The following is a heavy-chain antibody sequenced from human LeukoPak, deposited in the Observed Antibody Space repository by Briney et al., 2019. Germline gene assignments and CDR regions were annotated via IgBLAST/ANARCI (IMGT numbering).Heavy chain of an antibody. CDR3: ARRRVYYYGSGSYHYYYYMDV. CDR2: INHSGST. Sequence: SETLSLTCAVYGGSFSGYYWSWIRQPPGKGLEWIGEINHSGSTNYNPSLKSRVTISVDTSKNQFSLKLSSVTAADTAVYYCARRRVYYYGSGSYHYYYYMDVWGKGTTVTISS. J-gene: IGHJ6*03. V-gene: IGHV4-34*01. CDR1: GGSFSGYY. D-gene: IGHD3-10*01.